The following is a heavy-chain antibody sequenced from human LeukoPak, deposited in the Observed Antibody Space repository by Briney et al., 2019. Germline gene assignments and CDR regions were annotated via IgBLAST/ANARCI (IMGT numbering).Heavy chain of an antibody. CDR3: ARQTGSGLFILP. D-gene: IGHD3/OR15-3a*01. Sequence: GSLRLSCAASGFTFSSYWMSWVRQPPGKGLEWIGSIYYSGNTYYNASLKSQVSVPIDTSKNQFSLKLTSVTAADTAVYYCARQTGSGLFILPGGQGTLVTVSS. J-gene: IGHJ4*02. CDR1: GFTFSSYW. CDR2: IYYSGNT. V-gene: IGHV4-39*01.